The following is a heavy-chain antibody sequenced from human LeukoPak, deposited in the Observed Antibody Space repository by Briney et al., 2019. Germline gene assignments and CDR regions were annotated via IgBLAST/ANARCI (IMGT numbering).Heavy chain of an antibody. V-gene: IGHV3-7*01. J-gene: IGHJ4*02. CDR2: MREDGTEI. CDR3: ARGGATRGRFEN. D-gene: IGHD1-26*01. Sequence: GGSLRLSCAASGFPFDVQTMSWVRQAPGKGLDWVASMREDGTEIHYVDSVKGRFTIPRDNPKNSLYLQMNSLRAEDTAVYYCARGGATRGRFENWGQGTLVTVSS. CDR1: GFPFDVQT.